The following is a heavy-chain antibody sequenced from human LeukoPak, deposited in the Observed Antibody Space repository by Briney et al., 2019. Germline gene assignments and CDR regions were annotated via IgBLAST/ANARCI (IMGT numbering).Heavy chain of an antibody. CDR3: APYGSGSRDY. V-gene: IGHV1-69*13. D-gene: IGHD3-10*01. J-gene: IGHJ4*02. CDR1: GGTFSSYA. CDR2: IIPIFGTA. Sequence: SVKVSCKASGGTFSSYAISWVRQAPGQGLEWMGGIIPIFGTANSAQKFQGRVTITADESTSTGYMELSSLRSEGTAVYYCAPYGSGSRDYWGQGTLVTVSS.